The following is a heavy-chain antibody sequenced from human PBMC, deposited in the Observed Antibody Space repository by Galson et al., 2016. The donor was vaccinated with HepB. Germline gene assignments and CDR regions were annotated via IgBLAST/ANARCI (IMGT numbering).Heavy chain of an antibody. Sequence: SLRLSCAASGLTVYNNFMSWVRQAPGKGLECISLIYSGGDTVYADSVKGRFTISRDHSKKPVYLQMNSLRVEDTAVYYCARDPPSIATGTWAWGPGTQVTVSS. J-gene: IGHJ5*02. CDR3: ARDPPSIATGTWA. CDR2: IYSGGDT. V-gene: IGHV3-66*01. D-gene: IGHD3-9*01. CDR1: GLTVYNNF.